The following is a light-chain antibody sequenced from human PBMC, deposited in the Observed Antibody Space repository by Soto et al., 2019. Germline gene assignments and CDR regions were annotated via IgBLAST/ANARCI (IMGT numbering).Light chain of an antibody. V-gene: IGLV1-40*01. CDR3: QSYDSSLSAL. CDR1: SSNIGAGYD. Sequence: QSVLTQPPSVSGAPXQRVTXSXTXSSSNIGAGYDVHWYQQLPGTAPKLLIYGNSNRPSGVPDRFSGSKSGTSASLAITGLQAEDEADYYCQSYDSSLSALFGGGTKLTVL. J-gene: IGLJ3*02. CDR2: GNS.